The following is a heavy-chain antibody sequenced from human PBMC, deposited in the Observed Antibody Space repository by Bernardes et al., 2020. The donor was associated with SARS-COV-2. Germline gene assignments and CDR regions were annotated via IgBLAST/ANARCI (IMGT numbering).Heavy chain of an antibody. CDR1: GYTFTSYG. V-gene: IGHV1-18*04. D-gene: IGHD1-26*01. Sequence: ASVKVSCKTSGYTFTSYGITWVRQAPGQGLDWMGWISTSNTDTNYAQRFHGRFTMTIDTSTSTAYMELRSLTSDDTAVYFCAREGDGWELLGWGQGTMVTVSS. CDR2: ISTSNTDT. CDR3: AREGDGWELLG. J-gene: IGHJ4*02.